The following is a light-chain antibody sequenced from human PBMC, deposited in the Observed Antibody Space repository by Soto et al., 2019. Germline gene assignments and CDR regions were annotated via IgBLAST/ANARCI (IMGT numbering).Light chain of an antibody. CDR3: QQYSNSPPGFT. J-gene: IGKJ3*01. Sequence: EIVWTKSPGPLSVSPGERVTLSCMASQSVSSNYLAWYQQRPGQAPRLLIFGASYRATGIPDGFSGSGSGTAFTLTISRLVPYEFAVYYCQQYSNSPPGFTFGRGTKVDSK. V-gene: IGKV3-20*01. CDR1: QSVSSNY. CDR2: GAS.